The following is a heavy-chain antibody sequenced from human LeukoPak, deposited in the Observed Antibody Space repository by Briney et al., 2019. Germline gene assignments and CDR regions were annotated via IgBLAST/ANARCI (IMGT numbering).Heavy chain of an antibody. J-gene: IGHJ4*02. CDR3: ARGGRKYSGSHPQDY. Sequence: KPSETLSLTCTVSGGSISSYYLSWIRQPAGKGLEWIGYIYYSGSTNYNPSLKSRVTISVDTSKNQFSLKLSSVTAADTAVYYCARGGRKYSGSHPQDYWGQGTLVTVSS. CDR1: GGSISSYY. V-gene: IGHV4-59*01. D-gene: IGHD1-26*01. CDR2: IYYSGST.